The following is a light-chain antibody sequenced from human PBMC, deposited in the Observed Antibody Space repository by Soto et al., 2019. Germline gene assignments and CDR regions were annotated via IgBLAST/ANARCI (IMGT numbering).Light chain of an antibody. CDR1: QSISSW. J-gene: IGKJ1*01. Sequence: DIQLTQSPSTLSASVGDKVTITCRASQSISSWLAWYQQKPGKAPKFLIYKTSNLESGVPSRFSGSGSGTEFTLTSSSLQPDDFATYYCQYSNNYCWTFGQGTKVESK. CDR3: QYSNNYCWT. CDR2: KTS. V-gene: IGKV1-5*03.